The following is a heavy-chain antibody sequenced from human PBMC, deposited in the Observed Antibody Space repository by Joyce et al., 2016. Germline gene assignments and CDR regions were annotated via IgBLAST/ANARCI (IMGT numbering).Heavy chain of an antibody. CDR3: ARSQWLAPLMY. D-gene: IGHD6-19*01. J-gene: IGHJ4*02. Sequence: QVQLQQWGAGLLKPSETLSLTCAVSGGPFRGFFWTWVRQPPWKGLEWMGDINNSGVTNYNPSLKTRVTFSVDTSKNQFSLKLTSLSAADTAVYYCARSQWLAPLMYWGQGTPVTVSS. CDR2: INNSGVT. V-gene: IGHV4-34*01. CDR1: GGPFRGFF.